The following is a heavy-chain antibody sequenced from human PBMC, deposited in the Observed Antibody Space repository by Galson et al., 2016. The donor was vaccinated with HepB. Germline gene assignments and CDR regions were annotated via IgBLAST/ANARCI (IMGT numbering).Heavy chain of an antibody. J-gene: IGHJ5*02. CDR3: VRRKADYDILTGYSSVSDH. CDR2: IRTKATNYAT. CDR1: GFILSGSS. D-gene: IGHD3-9*01. Sequence: SLRLSCAASGFILSGSSIHWVRQASGKGLEWVGRIRTKATNYATTYAASVNGRFTISREDSKSTAYLQMNSLKSEDTAVYYCVRRKADYDILTGYSSVSDHWGRGTLVTVSS. V-gene: IGHV3-73*01.